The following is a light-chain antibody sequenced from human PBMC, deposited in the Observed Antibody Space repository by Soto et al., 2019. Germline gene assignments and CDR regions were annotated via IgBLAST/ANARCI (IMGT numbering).Light chain of an antibody. Sequence: EIVLTQYPGTLSLSPGERATLSCRVSQTITTLAWYQRKPGQAPRLLIYRVSSRATGVPDRFSGSGSGTDYTLTISRLEPEDFAVYYCQQYGNLPLTFGGGTKVDIK. CDR1: QTITT. CDR3: QQYGNLPLT. J-gene: IGKJ4*01. V-gene: IGKV3-20*01. CDR2: RVS.